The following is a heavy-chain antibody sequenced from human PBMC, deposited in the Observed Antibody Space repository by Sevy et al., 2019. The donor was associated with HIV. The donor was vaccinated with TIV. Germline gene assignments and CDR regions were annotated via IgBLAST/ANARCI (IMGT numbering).Heavy chain of an antibody. D-gene: IGHD6-19*01. Sequence: SETLSLTCTVSGGSVSSGSYYWTWIRQPPGQGLEWIGYIYKSGRTNYNPSLKSRVTISVDTSKNQFSLKLSSVTAADTAVYYCARDHGHGGWLVDYWGQGTLVTVSS. CDR2: IYKSGRT. V-gene: IGHV4-61*01. CDR3: ARDHGHGGWLVDY. J-gene: IGHJ4*02. CDR1: GGSVSSGSYY.